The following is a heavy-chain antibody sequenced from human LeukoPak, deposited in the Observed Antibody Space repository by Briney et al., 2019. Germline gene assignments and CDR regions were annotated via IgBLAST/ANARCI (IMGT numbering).Heavy chain of an antibody. CDR2: IYYTGTT. V-gene: IGHV4-39*07. D-gene: IGHD3-10*01. J-gene: IGHJ4*02. Sequence: PSEALSLTCSVSGGSISRNSYYWGWIRQPPGKGLEWIGSIYYTGTTNYNPSLKSQVTMSVDTSKNQFSLILSSVTAADTAVYYCARTMLRGLYYFDQWGQGTLVTVSS. CDR1: GGSISRNSYY. CDR3: ARTMLRGLYYFDQ.